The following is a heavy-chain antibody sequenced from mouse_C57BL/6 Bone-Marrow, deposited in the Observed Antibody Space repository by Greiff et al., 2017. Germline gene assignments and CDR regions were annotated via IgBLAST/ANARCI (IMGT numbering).Heavy chain of an antibody. V-gene: IGHV1-55*01. CDR1: GYTFTSYW. J-gene: IGHJ1*03. D-gene: IGHD2-5*01. CDR3: ARPYYSNYGYFDV. CDR2: IYPGSGST. Sequence: QVQLQQPGAELVKPGASVKMSCKASGYTFTSYWITWVKQRPGQGLEWIGDIYPGSGSTNYNEKFKSKATLTVDTSSSPAYRQLSSLTSEDSAVYYCARPYYSNYGYFDVWGTGTTVTVSS.